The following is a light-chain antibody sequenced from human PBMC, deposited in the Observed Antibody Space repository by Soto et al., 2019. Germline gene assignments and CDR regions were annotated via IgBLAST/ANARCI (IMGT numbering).Light chain of an antibody. Sequence: EIVLTQSPGTLSLSPGERATLSCRASESVSKSLAWYQQQPGQAPKLLIYGASNRATGIPDRFSGSGSGTDFTLTISRLEPADLALYYCQQYGSSHTFGQGTKVEIK. J-gene: IGKJ1*01. CDR1: ESVSKS. CDR3: QQYGSSHT. CDR2: GAS. V-gene: IGKV3-20*01.